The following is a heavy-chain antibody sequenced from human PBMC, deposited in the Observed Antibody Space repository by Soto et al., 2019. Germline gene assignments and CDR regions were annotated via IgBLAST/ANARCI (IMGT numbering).Heavy chain of an antibody. V-gene: IGHV4-39*07. Sequence: LSLTCTVSGGSISSSSYYWGWIRQPPGKGLEWIGNIYYSGSTNYNPSLKSRVTISVDTSKNQFSLKLSSVTAADTAVYYCARMIAAAYGMDVWGQGTTVTVSS. CDR1: GGSISSSSYY. J-gene: IGHJ6*02. CDR3: ARMIAAAYGMDV. D-gene: IGHD6-13*01. CDR2: IYYSGST.